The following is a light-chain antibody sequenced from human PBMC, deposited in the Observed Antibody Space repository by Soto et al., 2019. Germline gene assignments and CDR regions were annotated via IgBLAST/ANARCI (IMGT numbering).Light chain of an antibody. CDR1: QSISSN. Sequence: VVTQSSTTLSLSTGDRAPLSSMASQSISSNLAWYQQKPGQAPRLLIYGASTRASGIPARFSGSGSGTEFTLTISSLQSEDFAVYYCQQYNNWPRTFGQASKVDI. J-gene: IGKJ1*01. CDR3: QQYNNWPRT. V-gene: IGKV3-15*01. CDR2: GAS.